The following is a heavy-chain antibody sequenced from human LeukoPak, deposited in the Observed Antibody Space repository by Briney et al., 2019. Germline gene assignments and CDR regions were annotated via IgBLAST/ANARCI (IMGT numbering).Heavy chain of an antibody. Sequence: PGGSLRLSCAASGFTFSSYAMSWVRQAPGKGLEWVSAISGSGGSTYYADSVKGRFTISRDNSKNTPYLQMNSLRAEDTAVYYCVAMVPYYYYGMDVWGQGTTVTVSS. CDR1: GFTFSSYA. CDR2: ISGSGGST. V-gene: IGHV3-23*01. D-gene: IGHD4/OR15-4a*01. J-gene: IGHJ6*02. CDR3: VAMVPYYYYGMDV.